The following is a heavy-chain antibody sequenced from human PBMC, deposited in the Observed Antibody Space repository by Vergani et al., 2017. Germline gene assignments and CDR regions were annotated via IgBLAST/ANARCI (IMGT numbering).Heavy chain of an antibody. CDR3: AKDLYYYDSSGAMDV. Sequence: VQLVESGGGLVQPGRSLRLSCAASGFTFDDYAMHWVRQAPGKGLEWVAFIRYDGSNKYYADSVKGRFTISRDNSKNTLYLQMNSLRAEDTAVYYCAKDLYYYDSSGAMDVWGQGTTVTVSS. V-gene: IGHV3-30*02. CDR1: GFTFDDYA. CDR2: IRYDGSNK. D-gene: IGHD3-22*01. J-gene: IGHJ6*02.